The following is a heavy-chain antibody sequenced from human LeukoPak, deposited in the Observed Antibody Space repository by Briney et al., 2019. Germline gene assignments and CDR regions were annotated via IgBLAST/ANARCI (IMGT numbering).Heavy chain of an antibody. V-gene: IGHV3-21*01. Sequence: GGSLRLSCAASGFTFSSYSMNRVRQAPGKGLEWVSSISSSSSYIYYADSVKGRFTISRDNAKNSLYLQMNSLRAEDTAVYYCARDEPYGSGRAPHYGMDVWGQGTTVTVSS. D-gene: IGHD3-10*01. CDR2: ISSSSSYI. CDR3: ARDEPYGSGRAPHYGMDV. J-gene: IGHJ6*02. CDR1: GFTFSSYS.